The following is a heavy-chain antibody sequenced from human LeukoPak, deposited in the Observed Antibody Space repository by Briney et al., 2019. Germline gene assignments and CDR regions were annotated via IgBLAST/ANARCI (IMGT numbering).Heavy chain of an antibody. CDR1: GGSISSSNW. J-gene: IGHJ4*02. CDR3: ARGKQQLVPPFDY. CDR2: IHPSEEI. Sequence: SETLSLTCGVSGGSISSSNWWSWVRQPPGKGLEWIGEIHPSEEINYNPSLKSRVTISLDKSKNQFSLKMTSVTAADTAIYYCARGKQQLVPPFDYWGQGALVTVSP. V-gene: IGHV4-4*02. D-gene: IGHD6-13*01.